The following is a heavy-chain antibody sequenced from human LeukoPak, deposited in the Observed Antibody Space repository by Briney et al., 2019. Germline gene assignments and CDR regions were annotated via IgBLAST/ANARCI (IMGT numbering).Heavy chain of an antibody. CDR3: ARSPFDPYYGMDV. D-gene: IGHD3-10*01. CDR1: GGTFSSYA. V-gene: IGHV1-8*02. J-gene: IGHJ6*02. Sequence: ASVKVSCKASGGTFSSYAISWVRQATGQGLEWMGWMDPNSGNTGYAQKFQGRVTMTRNTSISTAYMELSSLRSEDTAVYYCARSPFDPYYGMDVWGQGTTVTVSS. CDR2: MDPNSGNT.